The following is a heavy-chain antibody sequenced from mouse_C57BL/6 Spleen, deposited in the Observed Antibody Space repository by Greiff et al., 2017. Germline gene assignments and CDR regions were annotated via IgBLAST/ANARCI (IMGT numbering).Heavy chain of an antibody. J-gene: IGHJ3*01. CDR3: ARGWDEAY. V-gene: IGHV1-82*01. Sequence: VKPGASVKISCKASGYAFSSSWMNWVKQRPGKGLEWIGRIYPGDGDTNYNGKFKGKATLTADKSSSTAYMQLSSLTSEDSAVYFCARGWDEAYWGQGTLVTVSA. CDR2: IYPGDGDT. CDR1: GYAFSSSW. D-gene: IGHD4-1*01.